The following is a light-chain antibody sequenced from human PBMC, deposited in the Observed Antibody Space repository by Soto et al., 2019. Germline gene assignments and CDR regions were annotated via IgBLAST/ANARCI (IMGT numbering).Light chain of an antibody. Sequence: DIQMTQSPSTLSGSVGDRVTITCRASQSISSYLNWYQQKPGKAPKLLIYAASSLQSGVPSRFSGSGSGTDFTLTISSLQPEDFATYYCQQSYSTPLWTFGQGTKVDIK. CDR2: AAS. CDR1: QSISSY. V-gene: IGKV1-39*01. J-gene: IGKJ1*01. CDR3: QQSYSTPLWT.